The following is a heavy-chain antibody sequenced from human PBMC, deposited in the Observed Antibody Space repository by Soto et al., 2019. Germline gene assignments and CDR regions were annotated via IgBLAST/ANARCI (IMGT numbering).Heavy chain of an antibody. CDR3: ARGRYGDY. CDR2: SSAHNGNT. J-gene: IGHJ4*02. Sequence: QVHLVQSGAEVKKPGASVKVSCKGSGYGFTTYGITWVRQAPGQGLEWMAWSSAHNGNTNYAQKLQGRVTVTRDTSTSTAYMELRSLRYDDTAVYYCARGRYGDYWGQGALVTVSS. CDR1: GYGFTTYG. D-gene: IGHD1-1*01. V-gene: IGHV1-18*01.